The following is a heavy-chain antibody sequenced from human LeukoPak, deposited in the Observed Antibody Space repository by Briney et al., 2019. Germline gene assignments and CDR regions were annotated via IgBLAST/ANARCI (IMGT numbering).Heavy chain of an antibody. CDR2: INPSGGST. CDR1: GYTFTSYY. D-gene: IGHD2-15*01. Sequence: ASVKVSCKASGYTFTSYYMHWVRQAPGQGLEWMGIINPSGGSTSYAQKFQGRVTMTRDTSTSTVYMELSSLRSEDTAVYYCARDLPQSGSSSYYYYGMDVWGQGTTVTVSS. V-gene: IGHV1-46*01. CDR3: ARDLPQSGSSSYYYYGMDV. J-gene: IGHJ6*02.